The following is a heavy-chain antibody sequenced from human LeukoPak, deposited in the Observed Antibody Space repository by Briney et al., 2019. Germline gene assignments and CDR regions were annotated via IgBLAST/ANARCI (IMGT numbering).Heavy chain of an antibody. J-gene: IGHJ4*02. CDR2: ISWNSGSI. Sequence: GGSLRLSCAASGFTFDDYAMHWVRQAPGKGLEWVSGISWNSGSIGYADSVKGRFTISRDNAKNSLYLQINSLRAEDTALYYCAKDSGYSYGSGYFDYWGQGTLVTVSS. CDR3: AKDSGYSYGSGYFDY. CDR1: GFTFDDYA. V-gene: IGHV3-9*01. D-gene: IGHD5-18*01.